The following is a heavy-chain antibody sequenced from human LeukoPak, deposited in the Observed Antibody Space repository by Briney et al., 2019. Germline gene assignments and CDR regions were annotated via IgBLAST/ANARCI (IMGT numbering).Heavy chain of an antibody. CDR1: GFTFSSYG. V-gene: IGHV3-23*01. D-gene: IGHD6-19*01. J-gene: IGHJ4*02. CDR3: ASPGYSSGWYWGVGPYGLDY. Sequence: GGSLRLSCAASGFTFSSYGMSWVRQAPGKGLEWVSAISGSGGSTYYADSVKGRFTISRDNAKNSLYLQMNSLRAEDTAVYYCASPGYSSGWYWGVGPYGLDYWGQGTLVTVSS. CDR2: ISGSGGST.